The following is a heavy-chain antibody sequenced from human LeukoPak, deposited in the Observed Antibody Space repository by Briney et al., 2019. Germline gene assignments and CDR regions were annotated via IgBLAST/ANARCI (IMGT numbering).Heavy chain of an antibody. CDR1: GGSFSGYY. V-gene: IGHV4-34*01. CDR3: ARQLIGGVMTFDY. D-gene: IGHD3-16*01. Sequence: SETLSLTCAVYGGSFSGYYWSWIRQPPGKGLEWIGEINHSGSTNYNPSLKSRVTISVDTSKNQFSLKLSSVTAADTAVYYCARQLIGGVMTFDYWGQGTLVTVSS. J-gene: IGHJ4*02. CDR2: INHSGST.